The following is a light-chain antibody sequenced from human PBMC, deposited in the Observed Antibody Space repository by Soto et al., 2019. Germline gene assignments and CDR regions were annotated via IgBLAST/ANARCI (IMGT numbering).Light chain of an antibody. CDR3: QQRTNWPPTWT. V-gene: IGKV3-11*01. J-gene: IGKJ1*01. CDR1: QSVYTY. CDR2: DAS. Sequence: EIVLTQSPATLSLSPGERATLSCRASQSVYTYLAWYQQKPGQAPRLLIYDASKRATGIPARFSGSGAGTDFTRTSSSLEPEDFAGYYCQQRTNWPPTWTVGQGTKVEIK.